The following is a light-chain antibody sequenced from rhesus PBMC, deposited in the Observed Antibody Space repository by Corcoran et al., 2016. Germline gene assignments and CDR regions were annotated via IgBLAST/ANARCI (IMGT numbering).Light chain of an antibody. Sequence: DIQMTQSPSSLSASVGDRVTITCRASENVNNYLHWYQQKPGKAPKLLIYKASTLQSGVPSRFSGSGSGTEFTLTISSLQPEDFATYYCQHSYGTPLTFGGGTKVGLK. CDR1: ENVNNY. V-gene: IGKV1-74*01. J-gene: IGKJ4*01. CDR3: QHSYGTPLT. CDR2: KAS.